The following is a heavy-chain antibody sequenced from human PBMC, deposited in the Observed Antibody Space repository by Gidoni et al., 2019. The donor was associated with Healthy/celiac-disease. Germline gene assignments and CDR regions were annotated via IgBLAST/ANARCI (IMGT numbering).Heavy chain of an antibody. CDR2: VYYSGST. CDR1: GGSISRSSYY. V-gene: IGHV4-39*01. D-gene: IGHD2-15*01. J-gene: IGHJ4*01. Sequence: QLQLQESGPGLVKPSETLSPFCTVSGGSISRSSYYWGWIRQPHGNRLEWIGNVYYSGSTYYNPSLKNRVTISVDTSKNQFSLKLSSVTAADTAVYFCVRFCSGDSCYSGFDYWGHGTLVTVSS. CDR3: VRFCSGDSCYSGFDY.